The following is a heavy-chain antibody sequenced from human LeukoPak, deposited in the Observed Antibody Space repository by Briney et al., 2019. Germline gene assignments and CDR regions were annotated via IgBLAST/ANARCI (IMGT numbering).Heavy chain of an antibody. Sequence: SETLSLTCTVSGGSISSGGYSWSWIRQPPGKGLEWIGYIYHSGSTYYNPSLKSRVTISVDRSKNQFSLKLSSVTAADTAVYYCARMYDSSGYHYDAFDIWGQGTMVTVSS. V-gene: IGHV4-30-2*01. D-gene: IGHD3-22*01. J-gene: IGHJ3*02. CDR2: IYHSGST. CDR1: GGSISSGGYS. CDR3: ARMYDSSGYHYDAFDI.